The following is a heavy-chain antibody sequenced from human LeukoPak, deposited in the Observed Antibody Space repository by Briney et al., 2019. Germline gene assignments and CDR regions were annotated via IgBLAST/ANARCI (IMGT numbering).Heavy chain of an antibody. CDR3: ARDRPTGASRVFVVQ. V-gene: IGHV3-21*06. CDR2: MSSGSRYI. CDR1: GFSFSTYA. J-gene: IGHJ4*02. Sequence: GGSLRLSCTAPGFSFSTYAMTWVRQAPGKGLEWISSMSSGSRYIYYADSVRGRFTISRDNTKNSLYLLMNNLRAEDTAIYYCARDRPTGASRVFVVQWGQGTPVTVSS. D-gene: IGHD2-15*01.